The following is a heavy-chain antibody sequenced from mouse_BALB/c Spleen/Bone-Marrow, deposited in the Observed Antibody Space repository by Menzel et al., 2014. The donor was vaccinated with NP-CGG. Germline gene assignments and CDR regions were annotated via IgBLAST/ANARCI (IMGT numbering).Heavy chain of an antibody. CDR3: ARRDYGIRENYYAMDY. J-gene: IGHJ4*01. CDR2: IYPGDGDT. V-gene: IGHV1-87*01. CDR1: GYTLTSYW. Sequence: VQLVESGAELARPGASVKLSCKASGYTLTSYWMQWVKQRPGQGLEWIGAIYPGDGDTRYTQKFKGKATLTADKSSSTAYMQLSSLAPEDSAVYYCARRDYGIRENYYAMDYWGQGTSVTVSS. D-gene: IGHD1-2*01.